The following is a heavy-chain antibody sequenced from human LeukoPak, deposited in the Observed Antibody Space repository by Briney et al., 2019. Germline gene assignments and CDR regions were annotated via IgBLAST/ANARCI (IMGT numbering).Heavy chain of an antibody. V-gene: IGHV1-69*06. D-gene: IGHD5-18*01. J-gene: IGHJ6*03. Sequence: SVKVSCRASGGTFSSYAISWVRQAPGQGLEWMGGIIPIFGTANYAQKFQGRVTITADKSTSTAYMELSSLRSEDTAVYYRARTKYSYVSYYYYMDVWGKGTTVTVSS. CDR1: GGTFSSYA. CDR3: ARTKYSYVSYYYYMDV. CDR2: IIPIFGTA.